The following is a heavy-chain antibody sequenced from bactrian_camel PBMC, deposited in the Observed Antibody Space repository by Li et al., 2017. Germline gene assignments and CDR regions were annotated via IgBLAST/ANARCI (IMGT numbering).Heavy chain of an antibody. V-gene: IGHV3S1*01. J-gene: IGHJ4*01. D-gene: IGHD7*01. CDR3: AARPGYCIDNWSTARAYNYY. CDR2: IATGSGNT. Sequence: HVQLVESGGGSVQAGGSLRLSCVASGYTYSSNCMGWFRQAPGKEREGVARIATGSGNTYYADSVKGRFTISQDNAKNTLYLQMNSLKPEDAAMYYCAARPGYCIDNWSTARAYNYYWGQGTQVTVS. CDR1: GYTYSSNC.